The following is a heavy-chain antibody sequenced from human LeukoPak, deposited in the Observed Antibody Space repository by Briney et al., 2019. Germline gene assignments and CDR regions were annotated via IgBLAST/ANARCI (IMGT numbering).Heavy chain of an antibody. V-gene: IGHV4-34*01. CDR3: ARYSSGWYRGHFDY. CDR2: INHSGST. D-gene: IGHD6-19*01. J-gene: IGHJ4*02. Sequence: SETLSLTCAVYGGSFSGYYWSWIRQPPGKGLEWIGEINHSGSTNYNPSLKSRVTISVDTSKNQFSLKLSSVTAADTAVYYCARYSSGWYRGHFDYWGQGTLVTVSS. CDR1: GGSFSGYY.